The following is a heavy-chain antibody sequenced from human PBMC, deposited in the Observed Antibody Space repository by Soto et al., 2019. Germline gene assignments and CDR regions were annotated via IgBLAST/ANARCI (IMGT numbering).Heavy chain of an antibody. CDR1: GGSISSGGYY. D-gene: IGHD3-22*01. V-gene: IGHV4-31*03. CDR2: IYYSGST. J-gene: IGHJ4*02. Sequence: PSETLSLTCTVSGGSISSGGYYWSWIRQHPGKGLEWIGYIYYSGSTYCNPSLKSRVTISVDTSKNQFSLKLSSVTAADTAVYYCARGGRLSYDSSGHTLWYWGQGTLVTVSS. CDR3: ARGGRLSYDSSGHTLWY.